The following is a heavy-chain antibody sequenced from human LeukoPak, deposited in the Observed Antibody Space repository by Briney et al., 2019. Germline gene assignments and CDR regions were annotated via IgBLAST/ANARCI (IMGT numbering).Heavy chain of an antibody. CDR1: GGSISSYY. CDR2: IYYSGST. D-gene: IGHD3-16*01. J-gene: IGHJ4*02. V-gene: IGHV4-59*01. CDR3: ARVITVRGVIFDY. Sequence: SETLSLTCTVSGGSISSYYWSWIRQPPGKGLEWIGYIYYSGSTNYNPSLKSRVTISVDTSKNQFSLNLSSVTAADTAVYYCARVITVRGVIFDYWGQGTLVTVSS.